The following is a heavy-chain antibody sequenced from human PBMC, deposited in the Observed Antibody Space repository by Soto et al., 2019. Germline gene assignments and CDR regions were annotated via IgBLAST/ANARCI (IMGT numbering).Heavy chain of an antibody. Sequence: SVEVSCKASGGTFNNYVINWVRQAPVQGLEWMGGIIPIFGTANYAQKFQGRVTITADKSTSTAYMELNSLRSEDTAVYYCAGRCDSTSCLAHFDYWGQGTLVTVSS. V-gene: IGHV1-69*06. CDR1: GGTFNNYV. CDR2: IIPIFGTA. D-gene: IGHD2-2*01. J-gene: IGHJ4*02. CDR3: AGRCDSTSCLAHFDY.